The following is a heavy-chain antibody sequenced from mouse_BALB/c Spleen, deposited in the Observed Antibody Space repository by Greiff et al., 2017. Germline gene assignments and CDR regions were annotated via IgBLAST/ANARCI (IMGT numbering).Heavy chain of an antibody. J-gene: IGHJ3*01. V-gene: IGHV5-12-1*01. CDR2: ISSGGGST. CDR3: ASRPERYYGSFAY. Sequence: EVMLVESGGGLVKPGGSLKLSCAASGFAFSSYDMSWVRQTPEKRLEWVAYISSGGGSTYYPDTVKGRFTISRDNAKNTLYLQMSSLKSEDTAMYYCASRPERYYGSFAYWGQGTLVTVSA. CDR1: GFAFSSYD. D-gene: IGHD1-1*01.